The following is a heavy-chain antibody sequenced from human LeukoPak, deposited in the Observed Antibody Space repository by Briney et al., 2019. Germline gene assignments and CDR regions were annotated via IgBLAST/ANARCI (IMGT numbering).Heavy chain of an antibody. CDR3: ANAYGDYRYYFGY. CDR1: GGSISSSSYY. V-gene: IGHV4-39*01. CDR2: IYYSGST. Sequence: SETLSLTCTVSGGSISSSSYYWGWIRQPPGKGLEWIGSIYYSGSTYYNPSLKSRVTISVDTSKNQFSLKLSSVTAADTAAYYCANAYGDYRYYFGYWGQGTLVTVSS. J-gene: IGHJ4*02. D-gene: IGHD4-17*01.